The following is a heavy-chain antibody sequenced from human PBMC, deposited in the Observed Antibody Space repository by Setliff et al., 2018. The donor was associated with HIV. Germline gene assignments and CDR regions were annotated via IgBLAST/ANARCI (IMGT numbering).Heavy chain of an antibody. Sequence: SETLSLTCAVYGGSFSGYYWSWIRQPPGKGLEWIGEINHSGSTNYNPSLKSRVTISVDTSKDQFSLELSSVTAADTAVYYCARGRLYYDTSGYYFYYFDYWGQGTLVTVPQ. D-gene: IGHD3-22*01. J-gene: IGHJ4*02. CDR3: ARGRLYYDTSGYYFYYFDY. V-gene: IGHV4-34*01. CDR1: GGSFSGYY. CDR2: INHSGST.